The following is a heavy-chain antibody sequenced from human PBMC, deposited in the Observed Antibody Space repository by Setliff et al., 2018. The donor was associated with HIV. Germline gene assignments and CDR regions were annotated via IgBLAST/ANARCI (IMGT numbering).Heavy chain of an antibody. Sequence: GGSLRLSCAASGFTFSTYGMQWVRQAPGKGLEWVAFIRYDGSNQYYADSVKGRFTISRDNSKNTLYLQMNSLRAEDTAVYYCARGGANPSWFDSWGQGTLVTVSS. CDR1: GFTFSTYG. CDR2: IRYDGSNQ. J-gene: IGHJ5*01. V-gene: IGHV3-30*02. D-gene: IGHD3-16*01. CDR3: ARGGANPSWFDS.